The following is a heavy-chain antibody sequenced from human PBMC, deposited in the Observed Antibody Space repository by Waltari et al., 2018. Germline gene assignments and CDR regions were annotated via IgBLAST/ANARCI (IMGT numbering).Heavy chain of an antibody. CDR1: GYTLTDLS. CDR3: ATPGMATNYYYMDV. CDR2: FDPEDGET. Sequence: QVQLVQSGAEVKKPGASVKVSCKVSGYTLTDLSIHWLRQAPGKGLEWMGGFDPEDGETIYAQKFQGRVTMTEDTSTDTAYMELSSLRSEDTAVYYCATPGMATNYYYMDVWGKGTTVTISS. J-gene: IGHJ6*03. D-gene: IGHD5-12*01. V-gene: IGHV1-24*01.